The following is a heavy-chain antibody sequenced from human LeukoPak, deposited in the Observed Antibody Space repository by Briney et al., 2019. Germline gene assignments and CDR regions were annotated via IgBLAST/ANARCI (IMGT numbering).Heavy chain of an antibody. D-gene: IGHD2-15*01. J-gene: IGHJ5*02. CDR3: ARGRLVVVVAAKGWFDP. V-gene: IGHV4-34*01. CDR1: GGSFSGYY. Sequence: SETLSLTCAVYGGSFSGYYWSWIRQPPGKGLEWIGEINHSGSTNYNPSLKSRVTISVDTSKNQFSLKLSSVTAADTAVYYCARGRLVVVVAAKGWFDPWGQGTLVTVSS. CDR2: INHSGST.